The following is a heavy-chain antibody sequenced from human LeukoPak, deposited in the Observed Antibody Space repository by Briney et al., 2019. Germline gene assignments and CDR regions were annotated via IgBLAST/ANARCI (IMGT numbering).Heavy chain of an antibody. J-gene: IGHJ4*02. Sequence: GGSLRLSCAASGFTFSSYAMHWVRQAPGKGLEWVAVISYDGSNKYYADSVKGRFTISRDNSKNTLYLQMNSLRAEDTAVYYCARGTIYYDSSGYTLRGWGQGTLVTVSS. CDR1: GFTFSSYA. D-gene: IGHD3-22*01. CDR2: ISYDGSNK. CDR3: ARGTIYYDSSGYTLRG. V-gene: IGHV3-30*04.